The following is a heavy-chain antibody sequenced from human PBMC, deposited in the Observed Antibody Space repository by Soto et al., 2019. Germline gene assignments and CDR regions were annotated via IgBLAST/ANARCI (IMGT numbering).Heavy chain of an antibody. D-gene: IGHD6-6*01. CDR1: GFTFSSYG. V-gene: IGHV3-33*01. CDR3: ARGRIAALDY. J-gene: IGHJ4*02. CDR2: IWYDGSNK. Sequence: ESGGGVVQPGRSLRLSCAASGFTFSSYGMHWVRQAPGKGLEWVAVIWYDGSNKYYVDSVKGRFTISRDNSKNTLYLQMNSLRAEDTAVYYCARGRIAALDYWGQGTLVTVSS.